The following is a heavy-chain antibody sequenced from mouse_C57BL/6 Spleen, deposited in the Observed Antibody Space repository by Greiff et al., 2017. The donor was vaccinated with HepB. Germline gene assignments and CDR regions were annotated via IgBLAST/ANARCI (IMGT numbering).Heavy chain of an antibody. CDR3: TMVDYGSSYSYYFDY. CDR1: GYTFTDYE. CDR2: IDPETGGT. D-gene: IGHD1-1*01. J-gene: IGHJ2*01. Sequence: VQLQQSGAELVRPGASVTLSCKASGYTFTDYEMHWVKQTPVHGLEWIGAIDPETGGTAYNQKFKGKAILTADKSSSTAYMELRSLTSEDSAVFYCTMVDYGSSYSYYFDYWGQGTTLTVSS. V-gene: IGHV1-15*01.